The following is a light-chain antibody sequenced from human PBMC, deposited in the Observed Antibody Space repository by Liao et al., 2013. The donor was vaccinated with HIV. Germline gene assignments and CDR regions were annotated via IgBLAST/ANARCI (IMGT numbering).Light chain of an antibody. CDR2: KDS. Sequence: SFVLTQPPSVSVAPGKTARITCGGDNIGGKSVHWYQQKPAQAPVLVIFKDSERPSGIPERFSGSSSGTKVTLTISGVLAEDEADYYCQSALGVFGGGTKLTVL. J-gene: IGLJ3*02. CDR1: NIGGKS. CDR3: QSALGV. V-gene: IGLV3-25*03.